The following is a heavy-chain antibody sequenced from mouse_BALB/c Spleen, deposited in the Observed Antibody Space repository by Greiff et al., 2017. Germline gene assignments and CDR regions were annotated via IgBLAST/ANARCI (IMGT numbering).Heavy chain of an antibody. CDR2: IDPETGGT. J-gene: IGHJ3*01. D-gene: IGHD2-1*01. CDR3: THVYYGILFAY. Sequence: QVQLQQSGAELVRPGASVTLSCKASGYTFTDYEMHWVKQTPVHGLEWIGAIDPETGGTAYNQKFKGKATLTADKSSSTAYMELRSLTSEDSAVYYCTHVYYGILFAYWGQGTLVTVSA. V-gene: IGHV1-15*01. CDR1: GYTFTDYE.